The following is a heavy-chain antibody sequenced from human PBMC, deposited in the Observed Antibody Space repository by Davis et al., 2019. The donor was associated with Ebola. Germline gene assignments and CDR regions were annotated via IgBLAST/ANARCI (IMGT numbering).Heavy chain of an antibody. D-gene: IGHD2-2*02. CDR2: ISGSGGST. Sequence: GESLKISCAASGFTFSSYAMSWVRQAPGKGLEWVSAISGSGGSTYYADSVKGRFTISRDNSKNTLYLQMNSLRAEDTAVYYCAKSKWGNQLPYHYFDYWGQGTLVTVSS. CDR1: GFTFSSYA. CDR3: AKSKWGNQLPYHYFDY. J-gene: IGHJ4*02. V-gene: IGHV3-23*01.